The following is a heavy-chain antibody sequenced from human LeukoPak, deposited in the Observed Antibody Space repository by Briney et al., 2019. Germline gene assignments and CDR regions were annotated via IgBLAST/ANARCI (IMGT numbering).Heavy chain of an antibody. CDR3: VRRGGPRYCSGGSCYSDY. Sequence: GESLKISRKGSGYSLTSFWIGWVRQMPGKGLEWMGVIYPADSDTRYRPSFQGQVTISADKSIRIAYLQWSSLKASDTAMYYCVRRGGPRYCSGGSCYSDYWGQGILVTVSS. J-gene: IGHJ4*02. V-gene: IGHV5-51*01. CDR2: IYPADSDT. D-gene: IGHD2-15*01. CDR1: GYSLTSFW.